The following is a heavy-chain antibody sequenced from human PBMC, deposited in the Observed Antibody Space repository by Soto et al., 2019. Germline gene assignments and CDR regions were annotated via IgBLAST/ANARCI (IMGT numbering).Heavy chain of an antibody. Sequence: GGSLRLSCAASGFTFSSYAMSWVRQAPGKGLEWVSAISGSGGSTYYADSVKGRFTISRDNSKNTLYLQMNSLRAEDTAVYYCAKDRFGRNPRGYSGYDLNWFDPWGQGTLVTVSS. CDR1: GFTFSSYA. J-gene: IGHJ5*02. V-gene: IGHV3-23*01. D-gene: IGHD5-12*01. CDR3: AKDRFGRNPRGYSGYDLNWFDP. CDR2: ISGSGGST.